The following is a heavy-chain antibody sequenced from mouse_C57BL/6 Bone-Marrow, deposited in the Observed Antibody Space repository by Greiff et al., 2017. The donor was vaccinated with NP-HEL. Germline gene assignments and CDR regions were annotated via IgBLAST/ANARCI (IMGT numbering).Heavy chain of an antibody. CDR2: ISNGGGST. CDR1: GFTFSDYY. Sequence: VQVVESGGGLVQPGGSLKLSCAASGFTFSDYYMYWVRQTPEKRLEWVAYISNGGGSTYYPDTVKGRFTISRDNAKNTLYLQMSRLKSEDTAMYYCARHIYYYGSSPWFAYWGQGTLVTVSA. D-gene: IGHD1-1*01. J-gene: IGHJ3*01. CDR3: ARHIYYYGSSPWFAY. V-gene: IGHV5-12*01.